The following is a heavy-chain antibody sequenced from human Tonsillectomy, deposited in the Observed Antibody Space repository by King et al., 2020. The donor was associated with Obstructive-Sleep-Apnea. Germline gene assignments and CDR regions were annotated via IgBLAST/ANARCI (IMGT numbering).Heavy chain of an antibody. J-gene: IGHJ4*02. D-gene: IGHD5-18*01. CDR2: IYPVDSDT. CDR1: GYSFTSYW. V-gene: IGHV5-51*01. CDR3: ARQGEVDTAMVSPIDY. Sequence: VQLVQSGAEVKKPGESLKISCKGSGYSFTSYWIGWVRQMPGKGLGWMGIIYPVDSDTRYSPSFQGQVTISADKSISTAYLQWSSLKASDTAMYYCARQGEVDTAMVSPIDYWGQGTLVTVSS.